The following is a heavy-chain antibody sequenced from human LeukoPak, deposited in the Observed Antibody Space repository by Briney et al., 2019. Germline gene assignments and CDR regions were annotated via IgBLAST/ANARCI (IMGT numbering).Heavy chain of an antibody. CDR2: ISSSSSYI. J-gene: IGHJ4*02. CDR3: ARVHYSYGSFDY. V-gene: IGHV3-21*01. CDR1: GFTFSSYS. D-gene: IGHD5-18*01. Sequence: GGSLRLSCAASGFTFSSYSMNWVRQAPGKGLEWVSSISSSSSYIYYADSVKGRFTISRDNAKNSLYLQMNSLRAEDTAVYYCARVHYSYGSFDYWGQGTLVTVSS.